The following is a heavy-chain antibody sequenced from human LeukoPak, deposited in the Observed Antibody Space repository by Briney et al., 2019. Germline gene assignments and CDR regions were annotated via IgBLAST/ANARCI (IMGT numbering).Heavy chain of an antibody. CDR3: ATAPGPTVRYFGWLLILDP. Sequence: GASVKVSCKASGYTFTGYYMHWVRQAPGQGVEWMGWINPNSGGKNYAQKFQGWVTMTRDTSISTAYMELSRLTSNDTAVYYCATAPGPTVRYFGWLLILDPWGQGTLVTVSS. J-gene: IGHJ5*02. CDR1: GYTFTGYY. CDR2: INPNSGGK. V-gene: IGHV1-2*04. D-gene: IGHD3-9*01.